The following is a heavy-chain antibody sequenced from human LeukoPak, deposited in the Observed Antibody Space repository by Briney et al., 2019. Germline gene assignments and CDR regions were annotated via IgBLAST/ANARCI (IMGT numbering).Heavy chain of an antibody. Sequence: SETLSLTCTVSGYSISSGYYWGWIRQPPGKGLECIGSIYHSGSTYYNPSLKSRVTISVDTYNTQFSLKLSSVTAADTAVYYCARRSWGATTVDYWGQGTLVTVSS. CDR1: GYSISSGYY. D-gene: IGHD1-26*01. CDR2: IYHSGST. CDR3: ARRSWGATTVDY. J-gene: IGHJ4*02. V-gene: IGHV4-38-2*02.